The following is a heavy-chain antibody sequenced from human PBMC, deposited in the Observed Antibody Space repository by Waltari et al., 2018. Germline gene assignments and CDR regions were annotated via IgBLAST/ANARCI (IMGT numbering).Heavy chain of an antibody. D-gene: IGHD1-26*01. CDR1: GLVFSDFY. V-gene: IGHV3-11*01. J-gene: IGHJ4*02. Sequence: QVQLVESGGGLVKPGGSLRLSCAASGLVFSDFYLSLIRQAPGKRLEWISYISTSGYTTNYADSVKGRFTISRDNAKNSLILQMNRLRVDDTAVYYCARNVPMMGASGDDYFDSWGQGNLVTVSS. CDR3: ARNVPMMGASGDDYFDS. CDR2: ISTSGYTT.